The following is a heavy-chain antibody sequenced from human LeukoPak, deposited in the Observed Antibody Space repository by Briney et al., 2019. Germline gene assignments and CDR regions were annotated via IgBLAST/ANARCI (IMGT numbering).Heavy chain of an antibody. CDR2: IYYSGST. CDR3: ARDSRAISGSYSMFDY. V-gene: IGHV4-59*01. J-gene: IGHJ4*02. D-gene: IGHD1-26*01. CDR1: GGSISSYY. Sequence: SETLSLTCTVSGGSISSYYWSWIRQPPGKGLEWIGYIYYSGSTNYYPSLKSRVTISVDTSKNQFSLKLSSVTAADTAVYYCARDSRAISGSYSMFDYWGQGTLVTVSS.